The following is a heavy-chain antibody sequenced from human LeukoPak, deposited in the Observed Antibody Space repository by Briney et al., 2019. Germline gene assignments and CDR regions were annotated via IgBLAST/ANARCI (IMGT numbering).Heavy chain of an antibody. CDR3: ASGHGSYYYPLV. CDR1: GFTFSSYS. J-gene: IGHJ6*04. V-gene: IGHV3-21*01. Sequence: GGSLRLSCAASGFTFSSYSMNWVRQAPGKGLEWVSSISSSSSYIYYADSVKGRFTISRDNAENSLYLQMNSLRAEDTAVYYCASGHGSYYYPLVWGKGTTVTVSS. D-gene: IGHD1-26*01. CDR2: ISSSSSYI.